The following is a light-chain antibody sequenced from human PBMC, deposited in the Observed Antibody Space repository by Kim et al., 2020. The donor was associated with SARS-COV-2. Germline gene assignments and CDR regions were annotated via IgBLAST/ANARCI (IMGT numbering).Light chain of an antibody. CDR2: AAS. CDR1: QGIRND. V-gene: IGKV1-6*01. Sequence: AIQMTQSPSSLSASVGDRVTITCRASQGIRNDLGCYQQKPGKAPKLLIFAASSLQSGVPSRFSGSGFGTDFTLTISSLQPEDFATYYCLQDYNYPHTFGQGTKLEI. CDR3: LQDYNYPHT. J-gene: IGKJ2*01.